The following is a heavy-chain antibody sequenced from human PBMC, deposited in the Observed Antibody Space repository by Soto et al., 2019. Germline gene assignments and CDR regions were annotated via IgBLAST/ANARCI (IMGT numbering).Heavy chain of an antibody. CDR1: GFTFSTYW. V-gene: IGHV3-7*01. D-gene: IGHD2-8*01. Sequence: PGGSLRLSCAASGFTFSTYWMRWVRQAPGKGLEWVASIKKDGSAKYYVDSVKGRFTISRDNDKNSLYLQMNSLRAEDTAVYYCTRSSNFASDIWGQGTMVTVSS. CDR3: TRSSNFASDI. CDR2: IKKDGSAK. J-gene: IGHJ3*02.